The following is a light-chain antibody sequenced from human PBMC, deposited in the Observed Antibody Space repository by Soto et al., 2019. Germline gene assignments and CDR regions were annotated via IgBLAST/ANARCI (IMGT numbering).Light chain of an antibody. J-gene: IGKJ4*01. V-gene: IGKV3-20*01. CDR2: GAS. CDR3: QQYNSSPLT. CDR1: QSVSSY. Sequence: TQSPSTLSGSVGDRATLSCRASQSVSSYLAWYQQKPGQAPRLLIYGASGRATGIPDRFSGSGSGTDFTLTISRLEPEDFAVYYCQQYNSSPLTFGGGTKVDIK.